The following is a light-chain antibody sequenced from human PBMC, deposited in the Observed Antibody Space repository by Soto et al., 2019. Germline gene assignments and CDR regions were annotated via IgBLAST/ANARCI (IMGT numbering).Light chain of an antibody. V-gene: IGLV2-14*03. CDR1: NSDVGDYRS. CDR3: SSYTSTSTQV. Sequence: QSVLTQPASVSGSPGQSITISFTVTNSDVGDYRSVSWYQQHPGKAPKLVIYDVSNRPSGVSYRFSGSKSGNTASLTISGLQAEDEADYYCSSYTSTSTQVFGPGTKVTVI. CDR2: DVS. J-gene: IGLJ1*01.